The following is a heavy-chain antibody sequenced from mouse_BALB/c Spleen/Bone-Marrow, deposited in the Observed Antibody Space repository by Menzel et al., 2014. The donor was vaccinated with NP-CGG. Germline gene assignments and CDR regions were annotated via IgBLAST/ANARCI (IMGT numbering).Heavy chain of an antibody. J-gene: IGHJ4*01. CDR2: IWGDGST. Sequence: VKVEESGPGLVAPSQSLSITCTVLGFSLTSYGVSWIRQPPGKGLEWLGVIWGDGSTNYHSALISRLSISKDNSKSQVILKLNSLQTDDTATYYCAKQDYYRYDYAMDYWGQGTSVTVSS. CDR3: AKQDYYRYDYAMDY. D-gene: IGHD2-14*01. V-gene: IGHV2-3*01. CDR1: GFSLTSYG.